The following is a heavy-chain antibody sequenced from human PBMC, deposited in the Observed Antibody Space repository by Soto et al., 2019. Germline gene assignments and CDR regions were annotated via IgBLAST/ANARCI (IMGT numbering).Heavy chain of an antibody. CDR2: INSNGDST. Sequence: GGSLRLSCVASGFTFSRYVMSWVRQAPGKGLEWVSTINSNGDSTYYADSVKGRFTISRDNSRNSLYLQVNSLRAEDTAVYYCAKDLRLELRLFDYWGQGTLVTVSS. V-gene: IGHV3-23*01. CDR1: GFTFSRYV. CDR3: AKDLRLELRLFDY. D-gene: IGHD1-7*01. J-gene: IGHJ4*02.